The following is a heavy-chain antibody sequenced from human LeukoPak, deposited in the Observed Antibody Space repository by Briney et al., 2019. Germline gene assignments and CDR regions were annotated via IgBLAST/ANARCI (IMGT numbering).Heavy chain of an antibody. CDR2: ISTNSRTI. CDR3: AKDGAPYRYFDS. D-gene: IGHD3-16*02. J-gene: IGHJ4*02. V-gene: IGHV3-48*01. CDR1: GFTFSTYS. Sequence: HPGGSLRLSCAASGFTFSTYSMNWVRQAPGKGLEWISYISTNSRTIYYTDSVKGRFTVSRDNAKNSLFLQMNSLRAEDTAVYYCAKDGAPYRYFDSWGQGTLVTVSS.